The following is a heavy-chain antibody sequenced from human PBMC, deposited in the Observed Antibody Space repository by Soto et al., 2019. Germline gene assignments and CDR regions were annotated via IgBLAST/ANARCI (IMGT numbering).Heavy chain of an antibody. CDR1: DGSISSGCYY. CDR2: IYYSGST. CDR3: ARDRGNCSGGSCYSGTWFDP. Sequence: SETLSLTCTVSDGSISSGCYYWSWIRQHPGKGLEWIGYIYYSGSTYYNPSLKSRVTISVDTSKNQFSLKLSSVTAADTAVYYCARDRGNCSGGSCYSGTWFDPWGQETLVTVSS. D-gene: IGHD2-15*01. V-gene: IGHV4-31*02. J-gene: IGHJ5*02.